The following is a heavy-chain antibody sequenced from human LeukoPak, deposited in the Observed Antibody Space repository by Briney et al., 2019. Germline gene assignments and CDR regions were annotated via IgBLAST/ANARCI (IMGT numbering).Heavy chain of an antibody. J-gene: IGHJ5*02. CDR1: GGSMNNYY. V-gene: IGHV4-59*01. CDR3: ARGGTPITMIVVESNWFDP. D-gene: IGHD3-22*01. CDR2: VYYSGST. Sequence: SETLSLTCSVSGGSMNNYYWSWIRQPPGEGLEWIGNVYYSGSTDSNPSLKSRVTMSVDTSKNQFSMKLSSVTAADTAVYYCARGGTPITMIVVESNWFDPWGQGTRVTVSS.